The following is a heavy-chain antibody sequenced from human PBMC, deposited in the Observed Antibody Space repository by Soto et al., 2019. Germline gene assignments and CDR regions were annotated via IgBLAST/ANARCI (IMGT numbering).Heavy chain of an antibody. CDR3: ARVALDRITIFGVVIPGDYYYYYYMDV. V-gene: IGHV4-30-2*01. Sequence: SETLSLTCAVSGGSISSGGYSWSWIRQPPGKGLEWIGYIYHSGSTYYNPSLKSRVTISVDRSKNQFSLKLSSVTAADTAVYYCARVALDRITIFGVVIPGDYYYYYYMDVWGKGTTVTVSS. D-gene: IGHD3-3*01. CDR1: GGSISSGGYS. J-gene: IGHJ6*03. CDR2: IYHSGST.